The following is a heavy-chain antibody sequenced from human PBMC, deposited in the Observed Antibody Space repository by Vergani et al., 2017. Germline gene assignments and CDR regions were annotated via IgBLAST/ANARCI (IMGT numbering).Heavy chain of an antibody. CDR3: AGGWGPWDIEVVGDY. CDR2: ISYDGSNK. V-gene: IGHV3-30-3*01. J-gene: IGHJ4*02. CDR1: GFTFSSYA. D-gene: IGHD2-2*01. Sequence: QVQLVESGGGVVQPGRSLRLSCAASGFTFSSYAMHWVRQAPGKGLEWVAVISYDGSNKYYADSVKGRFTISRDNSKNTLYLQMNSLRAEDTAVYYCAGGWGPWDIEVVGDYWGQGTLVTVSS.